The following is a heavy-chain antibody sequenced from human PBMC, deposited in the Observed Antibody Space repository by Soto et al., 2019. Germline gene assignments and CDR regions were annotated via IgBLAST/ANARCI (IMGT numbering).Heavy chain of an antibody. CDR1: GGSISCGDYY. Sequence: QVELEERGPGLVMPLQSLSLTCTVSGGSISCGDYYRRWRRQAPGWGLEWFGYIYYGRSTHYSPSLMSRVTMSVDTSKNQFSLDVTSVAAADTAVYYCAREKRGCSSSRGYGPDYWGQGTLVTVSS. J-gene: IGHJ4*02. CDR2: IYYGRST. V-gene: IGHV4-30-4*01. D-gene: IGHD2-2*01. CDR3: AREKRGCSSSRGYGPDY.